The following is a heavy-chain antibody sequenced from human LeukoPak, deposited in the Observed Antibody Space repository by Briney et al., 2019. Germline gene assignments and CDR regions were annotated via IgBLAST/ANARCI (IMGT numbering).Heavy chain of an antibody. V-gene: IGHV5-51*01. CDR2: IYPSDSDT. D-gene: IGHD5-12*01. CDR1: GYSFTYYW. Sequence: GESLKISCKASGYSFTYYWIGWVRQMPGKGLEWMGIIYPSDSDTRYSPSFQGQVTISADKSISTAYLQWSSLKASDTAIYYCARQTTVEIVAYTDYWGQGTLVSVSS. J-gene: IGHJ4*02. CDR3: ARQTTVEIVAYTDY.